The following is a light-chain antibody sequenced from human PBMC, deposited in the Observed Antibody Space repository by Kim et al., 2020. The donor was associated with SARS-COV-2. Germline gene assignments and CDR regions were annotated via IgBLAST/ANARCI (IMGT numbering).Light chain of an antibody. V-gene: IGLV3-19*01. CDR2: GKN. J-gene: IGLJ2*01. Sequence: VALGQTVRITCQGDSLRSYYANWYQKKPGQAPILVIYGKNNRPSGIPDRFSGSSSGNTASLTITGTQAGDEADYYCNSRDTNDNVLFGGGTQLTVL. CDR3: NSRDTNDNVL. CDR1: SLRSYY.